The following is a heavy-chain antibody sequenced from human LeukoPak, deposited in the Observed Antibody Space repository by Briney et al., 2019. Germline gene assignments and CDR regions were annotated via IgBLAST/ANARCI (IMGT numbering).Heavy chain of an antibody. CDR1: GFNFTNYA. V-gene: IGHV3-23*01. CDR3: ARQLSGWYDADPY. Sequence: GGSLRLSCAASGFNFTNYAMSWVRQAPAKGLEWVSALSGRGSNTYYADSVKGRFTISRDNAKNSLYLQMSSLRAEDTAVYYCARQLSGWYDADPYWGQGTLVTVPS. CDR2: LSGRGSNT. D-gene: IGHD6-19*01. J-gene: IGHJ4*02.